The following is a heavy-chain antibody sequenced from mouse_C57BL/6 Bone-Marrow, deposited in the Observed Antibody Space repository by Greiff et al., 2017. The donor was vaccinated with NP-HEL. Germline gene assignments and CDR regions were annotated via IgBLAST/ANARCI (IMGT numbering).Heavy chain of an antibody. CDR3: TLSYYYDYEEGAY. J-gene: IGHJ3*01. V-gene: IGHV14-4*01. Sequence: EVQLQQSGAELVRPGASVKLSCTASGFNIKDDYMHWVKQRPEQGLEWIGWIDPENGDTEYASKFQGKATITADTSSNTAYLQLSSLTSEDTAVYYCTLSYYYDYEEGAYWGQGTLVTVSA. CDR1: GFNIKDDY. CDR2: IDPENGDT. D-gene: IGHD2-4*01.